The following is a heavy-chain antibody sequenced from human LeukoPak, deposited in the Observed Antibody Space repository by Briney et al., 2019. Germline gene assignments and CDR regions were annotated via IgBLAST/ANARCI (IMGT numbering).Heavy chain of an antibody. V-gene: IGHV4-4*07. D-gene: IGHD2-15*01. J-gene: IGHJ5*02. CDR1: GGSISSYY. CDR3: ARDYCSGGSCYSDWFDP. CDR2: IYTSGST. Sequence: PSETLSLTCTVSGGSISSYYWSWIRQPAGKGLEWIGRIYTSGSTNYNPFLKSRVTMSVDTSKNQFSLKLSSVTAADTAVYYCARDYCSGGSCYSDWFDPWGQGTLVTVSS.